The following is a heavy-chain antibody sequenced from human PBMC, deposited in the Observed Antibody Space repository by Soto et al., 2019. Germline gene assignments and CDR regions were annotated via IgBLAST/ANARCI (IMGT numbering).Heavy chain of an antibody. D-gene: IGHD3-10*02. V-gene: IGHV3-30-3*01. Sequence: GGSLRLSCAASGFTFSSYAMHWVRQAPGKGLEWVAVISYDGSNKYYADSVKGRFTISRDNSKNTLYLQMNSLRAEDAAVYYCARDYSPYCSGSYYSPYDYWGQGTLVTVSS. CDR2: ISYDGSNK. J-gene: IGHJ4*02. CDR3: ARDYSPYCSGSYYSPYDY. CDR1: GFTFSSYA.